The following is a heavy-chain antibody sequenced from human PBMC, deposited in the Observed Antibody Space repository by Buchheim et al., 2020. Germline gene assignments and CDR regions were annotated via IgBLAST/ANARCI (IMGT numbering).Heavy chain of an antibody. V-gene: IGHV1-2*02. D-gene: IGHD3-10*01. CDR1: GYTFTSYG. CDR2: INPNSGGT. J-gene: IGHJ5*02. CDR3: ARDRAMVRGVWGFDP. Sequence: QVQLVQSGAEVKKPGASVKVSCKASGYTFTSYGISWVRQAPGQGLEWMGWINPNSGGTNYAQKFQGRVTMTRDTSISTAYMELSRLRSDDTAVYYCARDRAMVRGVWGFDPWGQGTL.